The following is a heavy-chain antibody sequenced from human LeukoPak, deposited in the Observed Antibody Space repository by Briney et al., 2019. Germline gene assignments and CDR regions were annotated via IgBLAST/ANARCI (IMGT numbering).Heavy chain of an antibody. J-gene: IGHJ4*02. CDR3: ARPHKVGATSYDY. CDR2: IYYSAST. CDR1: GGSISSSSYY. Sequence: SETLSLTCTVSGGSISSSSYYWGWIRQPPGKGLEWIGSIYYSASTYYNPSLKSRVTISVDTSKNQFSLKLSSVTAADTAVYYCARPHKVGATSYDYWGQGTLVTVSS. V-gene: IGHV4-39*01. D-gene: IGHD1-26*01.